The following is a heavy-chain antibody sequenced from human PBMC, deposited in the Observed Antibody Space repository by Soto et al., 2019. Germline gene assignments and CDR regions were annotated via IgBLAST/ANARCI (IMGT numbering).Heavy chain of an antibody. CDR2: IYQSLSI. Sequence: QVQLQESGPGLVKPSGTLSLTCAVSGGSISSSNWWSWVRQPPGKGLEWIGEIYQSLSIVYNPSLESRATISGDSSKNQFSLELNSVTAADTGVYYCARHGGYYFDYWGQGTLVTVSS. J-gene: IGHJ4*02. CDR1: GGSISSSNW. CDR3: ARHGGYYFDY. V-gene: IGHV4-4*02. D-gene: IGHD3-16*01.